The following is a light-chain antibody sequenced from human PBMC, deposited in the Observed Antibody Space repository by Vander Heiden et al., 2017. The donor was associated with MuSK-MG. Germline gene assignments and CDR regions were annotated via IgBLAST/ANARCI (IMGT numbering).Light chain of an antibody. V-gene: IGLV2-11*01. CDR1: SSDVGGYNY. J-gene: IGLJ2*01. Sequence: QSALTQPRSVSGSPGQSVTISCTGTSSDVGGYNYVSWYQQHPGKAPKRMMYDVSKRPSGVPDRVSGSKSGNNASLTISGLQAEDDADDYCCSYAGSYSVVFGGGTKLTVL. CDR3: CSYAGSYSVV. CDR2: DVS.